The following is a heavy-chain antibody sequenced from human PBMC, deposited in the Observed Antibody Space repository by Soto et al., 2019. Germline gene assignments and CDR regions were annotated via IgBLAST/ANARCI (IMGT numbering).Heavy chain of an antibody. CDR1: GYSFTSYW. CDR2: IYPGDSDT. CDR3: ARHGGVVGDFWSGYYYFDY. V-gene: IGHV5-51*01. J-gene: IGHJ4*02. D-gene: IGHD3-3*01. Sequence: GESLKISCKGSGYSFTSYWIGWVRQMPGKGLEWMGIIYPGDSDTRYSPSFQDQVTISADKSISTAYLQWSSLKASDTAMYYCARHGGVVGDFWSGYYYFDYWGQGTLVTVSS.